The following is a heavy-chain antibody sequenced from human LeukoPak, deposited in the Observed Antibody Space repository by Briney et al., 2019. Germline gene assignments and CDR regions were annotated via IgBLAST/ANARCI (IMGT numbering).Heavy chain of an antibody. Sequence: SETLSLTCTVSGGSISSGGYYWSWIRQPPGKGLEWIGYIYYSGSTNYNPSLKSRVTISVDTSKNQFSLKLSSVTAADTAVYYCARAGDYGDYFDYWGQGTLVTVSS. CDR1: GGSISSGGYY. J-gene: IGHJ4*02. CDR2: IYYSGST. CDR3: ARAGDYGDYFDY. V-gene: IGHV4-61*08. D-gene: IGHD4-17*01.